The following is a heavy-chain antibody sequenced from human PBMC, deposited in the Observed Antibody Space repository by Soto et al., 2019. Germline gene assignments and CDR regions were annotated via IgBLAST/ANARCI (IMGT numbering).Heavy chain of an antibody. CDR2: IYYSGST. V-gene: IGHV4-59*05. CDR1: GGSISSYY. J-gene: IGHJ4*02. Sequence: SETLSLTCTVSGGSISSYYWSWIRQPPGKGLEWIGSIYYSGSTYYNPSLKSRVTISVDTSKNQFSLKLSSVTAADTAVYYCARRGYYYDRRGYTSVWYCGQGTLVTVSS. CDR3: ARRGYYYDRRGYTSVWY. D-gene: IGHD3-22*01.